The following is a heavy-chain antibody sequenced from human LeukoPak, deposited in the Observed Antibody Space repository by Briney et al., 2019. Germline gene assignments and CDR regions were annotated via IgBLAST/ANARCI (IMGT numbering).Heavy chain of an antibody. J-gene: IGHJ3*02. CDR3: ATSDQIIMMDAFDI. D-gene: IGHD3-16*01. CDR1: GFTFEHYG. CDR2: ITWDGAKT. Sequence: PGGSLRLSCAASGFTFEHYGMSWVRQAPGKGPEWVPGITWDGAKTGYADSVKGRFTISRDNAKKSLFVQMNSLRAEDTALYYCATSDQIIMMDAFDIWGQGTMVTVSS. V-gene: IGHV3-20*04.